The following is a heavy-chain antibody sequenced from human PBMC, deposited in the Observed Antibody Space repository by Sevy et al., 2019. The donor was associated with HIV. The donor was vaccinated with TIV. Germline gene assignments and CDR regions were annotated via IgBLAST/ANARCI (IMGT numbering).Heavy chain of an antibody. D-gene: IGHD3-10*01. CDR1: GFTFSDYG. CDR3: ARDNLLPVMVSMVRGALSYYFDY. J-gene: IGHJ4*02. CDR2: VWYDGINK. V-gene: IGHV3-33*01. Sequence: GGSLRLSCTASGFTFSDYGMHWVRQAPGKGLEWVAGVWYDGINKYYGDSVKGRFTISRDNSKNTLYLQMNSLRAEDTAVYYCARDNLLPVMVSMVRGALSYYFDYWGQGTLVTVSS.